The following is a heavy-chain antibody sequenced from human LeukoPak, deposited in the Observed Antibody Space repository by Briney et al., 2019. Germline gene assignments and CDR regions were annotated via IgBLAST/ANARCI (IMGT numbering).Heavy chain of an antibody. CDR2: ISYDGSNK. CDR1: GFTFSSYG. V-gene: IGHV3-30*03. J-gene: IGHJ4*02. CDR3: TRLLWGEDSYIPGG. D-gene: IGHD5-18*01. Sequence: PGGSLRLSCAASGFTFSSYGMHWVRQAPGKGLEWVAVISYDGSNKYYADSVKGRFTISRDNSKNTLYLQMNSLKTEDTAVYYCTRLLWGEDSYIPGGWGQGTLVTVSS.